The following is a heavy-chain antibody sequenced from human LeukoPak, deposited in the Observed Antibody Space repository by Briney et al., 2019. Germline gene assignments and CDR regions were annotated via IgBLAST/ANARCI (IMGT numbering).Heavy chain of an antibody. J-gene: IGHJ6*03. D-gene: IGHD6-6*01. V-gene: IGHV4-39*07. CDR2: IYYSGST. CDR1: GGSISSSTYY. Sequence: SETLSLTCTVSGGSISSSTYYWGWIRQPPGKGLEWIGSIYYSGSTYYNPSLKSRVTISVDTSKNQFSLKLSSVTAADTAVYYCARVYSSSSYYYYYYYMDVWGKGTTVTVSS. CDR3: ARVYSSSSYYYYYYYMDV.